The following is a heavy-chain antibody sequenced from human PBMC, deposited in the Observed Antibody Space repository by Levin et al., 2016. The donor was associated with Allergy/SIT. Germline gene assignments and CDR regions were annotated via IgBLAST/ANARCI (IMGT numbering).Heavy chain of an antibody. CDR1: GFTFSSYD. CDR3: TSSHPNRDY. D-gene: IGHD4-17*01. Sequence: GESLKISCAASGFTFSSYDMHWVRQAPGKGLEWVAVISYDGSNKYYADSVKGRFTISRDNSKNTLYLQMNSLRAEDTAVYYCTSSHPNRDYWGQGTLVTVSS. J-gene: IGHJ4*02. V-gene: IGHV3-30*03. CDR2: ISYDGSNK.